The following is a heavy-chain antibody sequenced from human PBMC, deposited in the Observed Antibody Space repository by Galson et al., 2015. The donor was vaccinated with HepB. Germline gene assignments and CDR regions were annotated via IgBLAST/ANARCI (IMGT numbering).Heavy chain of an antibody. Sequence: SLRLSCAASGFTFSNYGMHWVRQAPGKGLEWLAVIWYDGSIEYYRDSVRGRFTVSRDNSRNTLYLQMSSLRAEDTAVYYCASDLGFGLDDWGRGTLVSVSS. J-gene: IGHJ4*02. D-gene: IGHD3-16*01. CDR3: ASDLGFGLDD. CDR2: IWYDGSIE. V-gene: IGHV3-33*01. CDR1: GFTFSNYG.